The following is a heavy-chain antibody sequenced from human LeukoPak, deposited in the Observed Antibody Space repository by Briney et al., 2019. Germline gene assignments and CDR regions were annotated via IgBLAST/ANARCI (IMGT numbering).Heavy chain of an antibody. CDR1: GYSFTSYW. CDR3: ARHRVYRDYVTYYYYMDV. J-gene: IGHJ6*03. CDR2: IYPGDSDT. V-gene: IGHV5-51*01. D-gene: IGHD4-17*01. Sequence: GESLKISCKGSGYSFTSYWIGWVRQMPGKGLEWMGIIYPGDSDTRYSPSFQGQVTISADKSISTAYLQWSSLKASDTAMYYCARHRVYRDYVTYYYYMDVWGKGTTVTISS.